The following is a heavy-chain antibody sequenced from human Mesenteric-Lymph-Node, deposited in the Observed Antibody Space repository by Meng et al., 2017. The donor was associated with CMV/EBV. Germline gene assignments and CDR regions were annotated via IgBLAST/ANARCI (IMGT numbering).Heavy chain of an antibody. J-gene: IGHJ6*02. Sequence: GESLKISCAASGFNFSSYTMKWVHQAPGKGLEWVANIKQDGSEKYYLDSVKGRFTISRDNAKNSLYLQMNSLRAEDTAVYYCASFRSPGDCSSTSCSRLFYYYYGMDVWGQGTTVTVSS. CDR1: GFNFSSYT. V-gene: IGHV3-7*01. CDR3: ASFRSPGDCSSTSCSRLFYYYYGMDV. D-gene: IGHD2-2*01. CDR2: IKQDGSEK.